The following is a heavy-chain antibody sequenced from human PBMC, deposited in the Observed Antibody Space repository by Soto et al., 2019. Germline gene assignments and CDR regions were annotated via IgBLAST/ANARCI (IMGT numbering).Heavy chain of an antibody. D-gene: IGHD5-12*01. CDR3: AKCAEPSIVATQICGY. J-gene: IGHJ4*02. Sequence: EVQLLESGGGLVQPGGSLRLSCAASGFTFSSYPMSWVRQAPGKGLEWVSAISGSGGSTYYADSVKGRFTISRDNSKNTLYLQMNSLRAEDTAVNYCAKCAEPSIVATQICGYWGQGTLVTVSS. CDR2: ISGSGGST. CDR1: GFTFSSYP. V-gene: IGHV3-23*01.